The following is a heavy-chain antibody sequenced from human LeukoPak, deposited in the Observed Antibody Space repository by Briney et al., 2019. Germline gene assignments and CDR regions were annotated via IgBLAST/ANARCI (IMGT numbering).Heavy chain of an antibody. CDR1: GGSINSYY. CDR3: ARANYYGSGSYYKFGWFDP. CDR2: IHYSGST. Sequence: SETLSLTCTVSGGSINSYYWSWIRQPPGKGLEWIGYIHYSGSTNYNPSLKSRVTISVDTSKNQFSLKLSSVTAADTAVYYCARANYYGSGSYYKFGWFDPWGQGTLVTVSS. D-gene: IGHD3-10*01. J-gene: IGHJ5*02. V-gene: IGHV4-59*01.